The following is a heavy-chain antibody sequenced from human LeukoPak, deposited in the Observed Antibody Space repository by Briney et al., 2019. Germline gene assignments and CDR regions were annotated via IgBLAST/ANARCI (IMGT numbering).Heavy chain of an antibody. CDR1: GFTFSSYG. Sequence: GGSLRLSCAASGFTFSSYGMSWVRQAPGKGLEWVSGISWNSGSIGYADSVKGRFTISRDNAKNSLYLQMNSLRAEDTAVYYCARSNSKKDLRYFDWLLRTLYNWFDPWGQGTLVTVSS. J-gene: IGHJ5*02. V-gene: IGHV3-20*04. CDR2: ISWNSGSI. CDR3: ARSNSKKDLRYFDWLLRTLYNWFDP. D-gene: IGHD3-9*01.